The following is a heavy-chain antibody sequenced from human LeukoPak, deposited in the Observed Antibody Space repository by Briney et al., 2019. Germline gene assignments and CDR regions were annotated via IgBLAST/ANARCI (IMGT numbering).Heavy chain of an antibody. CDR1: GFSFSDYW. CDR2: IKQDGSDK. V-gene: IGHV3-7*05. CDR3: AKFYDILTGYIDY. Sequence: GGSLRLSCAASGFSFSDYWMSWVRQAPGKGLEWVASIKQDGSDKLYVDSVKGRFTISRDNAKNSLFLQMNSLRAEDTAVYYCAKFYDILTGYIDYWGQGTLVTVSS. J-gene: IGHJ4*02. D-gene: IGHD3-9*01.